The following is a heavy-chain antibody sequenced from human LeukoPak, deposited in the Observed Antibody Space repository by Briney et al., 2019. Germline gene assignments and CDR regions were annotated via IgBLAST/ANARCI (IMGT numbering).Heavy chain of an antibody. Sequence: SETLSLTCTVSGGSISSYYWSWIRQPPGKGLEWIGYIYYSGSTNYNPSLKSRVTISVDTSKNQFSLELSSVTAADTAVYYCARDETGTTLGDYWGQGTLVTVSS. CDR1: GGSISSYY. CDR2: IYYSGST. D-gene: IGHD1-1*01. V-gene: IGHV4-59*12. CDR3: ARDETGTTLGDY. J-gene: IGHJ4*02.